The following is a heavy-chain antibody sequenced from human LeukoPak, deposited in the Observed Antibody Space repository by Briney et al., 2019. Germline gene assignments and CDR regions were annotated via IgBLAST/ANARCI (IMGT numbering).Heavy chain of an antibody. V-gene: IGHV1-69*01. CDR1: GGTFSSYA. Sequence: GSSVKVSCKASGGTFSSYAISWVRQAPGQGLEWMGGIIPIFGTANYAQKFQGRVTIPADESTSKAYMELSSLRSEDTAVYYCAIAVAGSQYYFDYWGQGTLVTVSS. CDR2: IIPIFGTA. D-gene: IGHD6-19*01. J-gene: IGHJ4*02. CDR3: AIAVAGSQYYFDY.